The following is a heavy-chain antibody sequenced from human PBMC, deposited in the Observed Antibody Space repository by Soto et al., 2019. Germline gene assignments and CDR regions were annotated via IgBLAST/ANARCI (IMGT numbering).Heavy chain of an antibody. CDR1: GLTFSSQS. D-gene: IGHD3-16*01. Sequence: PGGSLRLACAASGLTFSSQSMNWVRQAPGKGLEWVSSISSSSYIYYADSVKGRFTISRDNAKNSLYLQMNSLRAEDTAVYYCARDNLADLGGYSYYYYYGMDVWGQGTTVTVSS. J-gene: IGHJ6*02. CDR2: ISSSSYI. V-gene: IGHV3-21*01. CDR3: ARDNLADLGGYSYYYYYGMDV.